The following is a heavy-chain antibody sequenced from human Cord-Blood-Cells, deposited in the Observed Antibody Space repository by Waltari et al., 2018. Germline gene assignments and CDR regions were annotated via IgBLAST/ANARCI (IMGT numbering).Heavy chain of an antibody. CDR2: IYYSGST. D-gene: IGHD2-2*01. V-gene: IGHV4-31*03. Sequence: QVQLQESGPGLVKPSQTLSLTCTVSGGSISSGGYYWSWIRQHPGKGLGWIGYIYYSGSTYYNPSLKSRVTISVDTSKNQFSLKLSSVTAADTAVYYCARDRLGYCSSTNCPGGMDVWGQGTTVTVSS. J-gene: IGHJ6*02. CDR3: ARDRLGYCSSTNCPGGMDV. CDR1: GGSISSGGYY.